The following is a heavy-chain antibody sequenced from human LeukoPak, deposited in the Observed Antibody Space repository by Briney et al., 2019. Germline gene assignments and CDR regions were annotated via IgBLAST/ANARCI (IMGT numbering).Heavy chain of an antibody. Sequence: PGGSLRLSCAASGFTFSTYGMHWVRQAPGKGLEWVAVKSYDGSNKFYGDSVKGRFTISRDNSKNTLYLQMNSLRPEDTAVYYCARDATAAEYLRTSDYWGQGTLVTVSS. J-gene: IGHJ4*02. CDR3: ARDATAAEYLRTSDY. V-gene: IGHV3-30*03. CDR1: GFTFSTYG. D-gene: IGHD6-13*01. CDR2: KSYDGSNK.